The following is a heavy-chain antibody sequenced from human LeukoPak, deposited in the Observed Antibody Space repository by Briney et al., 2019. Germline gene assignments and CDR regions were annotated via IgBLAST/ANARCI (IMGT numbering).Heavy chain of an antibody. CDR1: GFTFSSYT. Sequence: GGSLRLSCAASGFTFSSYTMNWVRQAPGRGLEWVSCISYSSNYIYYADSVKGRFTISRDNTKNSLYLQMNSLRAEDTAVYYCARERGSGWGGGIQHWGQGTLVPVSS. D-gene: IGHD6-19*01. J-gene: IGHJ1*01. CDR2: ISYSSNYI. CDR3: ARERGSGWGGGIQH. V-gene: IGHV3-21*01.